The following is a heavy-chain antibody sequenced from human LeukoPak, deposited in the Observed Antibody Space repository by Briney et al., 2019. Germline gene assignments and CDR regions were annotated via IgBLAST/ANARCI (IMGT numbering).Heavy chain of an antibody. CDR2: IIPIFGTA. CDR1: GGTFSSYA. J-gene: IGHJ5*02. D-gene: IGHD6-13*01. Sequence: GASVKVSCKASGGTFSSYAISWVRQAPGQGLEWMGGIIPIFGTANYAQKFQGRVTITADESASTAYMELSSLRSEDTAVYYCARDQAAAGTSWFDPWGQGTWSPSPQ. CDR3: ARDQAAAGTSWFDP. V-gene: IGHV1-69*01.